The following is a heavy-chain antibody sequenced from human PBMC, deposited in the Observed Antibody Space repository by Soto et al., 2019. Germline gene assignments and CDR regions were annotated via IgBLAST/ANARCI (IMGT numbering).Heavy chain of an antibody. J-gene: IGHJ3*02. CDR2: IIPIFGTT. CDR3: AGSYKYGSGTFDAFDI. Sequence: QVQLVQSGTEVKKPGSSVKVSCKASGGTFSSYAISWVRQAPGQGLEWMGGIIPIFGTTNYAQRFQGRVSNTAYESTSTTYMELSSLRSEDTAVYYCAGSYKYGSGTFDAFDIWGQGTLVTVSS. D-gene: IGHD3-10*01. V-gene: IGHV1-69*01. CDR1: GGTFSSYA.